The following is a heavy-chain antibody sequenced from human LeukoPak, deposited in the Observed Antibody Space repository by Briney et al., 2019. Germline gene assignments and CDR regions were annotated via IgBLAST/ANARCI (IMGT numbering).Heavy chain of an antibody. J-gene: IGHJ4*02. V-gene: IGHV3-7*03. CDR3: ARNLPGFDY. CDR1: GLTFSSYW. Sequence: TGGSLRLSCAASGLTFSSYWMSWVRQAPGKGLGWVAKIKEDGSEKHYVDSVKGRFTISRDNAKNSLYLQMNSLRAEDTAMYYCARNLPGFDYWGQGTLVTVSS. CDR2: IKEDGSEK.